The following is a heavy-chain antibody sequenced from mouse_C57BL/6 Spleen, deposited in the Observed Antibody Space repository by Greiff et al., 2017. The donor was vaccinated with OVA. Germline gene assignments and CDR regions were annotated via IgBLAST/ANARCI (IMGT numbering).Heavy chain of an antibody. V-gene: IGHV1-26*01. J-gene: IGHJ1*03. CDR1: GYTFTDYY. CDR2: INPNNGGT. D-gene: IGHD4-1*01. CDR3: ARSVWDDWYFDV. Sequence: EVQLQQSGPELVKPGTSVKISCKASGYTFTDYYMNWVKQSHGKSLEWIGDINPNNGGTSYNQKFKGKATLTVDKSSSTAYMELRSLTSEDSAVYCCARSVWDDWYFDVWGTGTTVTVSS.